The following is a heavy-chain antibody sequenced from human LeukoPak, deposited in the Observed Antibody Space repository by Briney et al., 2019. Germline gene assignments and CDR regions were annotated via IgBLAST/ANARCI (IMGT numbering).Heavy chain of an antibody. V-gene: IGHV4-59*08. Sequence: SETLSLTSTVSGGSISSYYWSWIRQPPGKGLEWIGYIYYSGSTNYNPSLKSRVTISVDTSKNQFSLKLSSVTAADTAVYYCARHGDGYNSYFDYWGQGTLVTVSS. J-gene: IGHJ4*02. CDR2: IYYSGST. D-gene: IGHD5-24*01. CDR1: GGSISSYY. CDR3: ARHGDGYNSYFDY.